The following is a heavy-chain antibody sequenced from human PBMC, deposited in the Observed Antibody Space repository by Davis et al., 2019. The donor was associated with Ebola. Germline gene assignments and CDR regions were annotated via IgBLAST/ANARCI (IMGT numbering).Heavy chain of an antibody. J-gene: IGHJ6*02. V-gene: IGHV4-39*07. CDR3: ARGKITYSNYGLGYYYGMDV. CDR1: GGSISSSSYY. Sequence: MPSETLSLTCTVSGGSISSSSYYWGWIRQPPGKGLEWIGSIYYSGSTYYNPSLKSRVTISVDKSKNQFSLKLSSVTAADTAVYYCARGKITYSNYGLGYYYGMDVWGQGTTVTVSS. D-gene: IGHD4-11*01. CDR2: IYYSGST.